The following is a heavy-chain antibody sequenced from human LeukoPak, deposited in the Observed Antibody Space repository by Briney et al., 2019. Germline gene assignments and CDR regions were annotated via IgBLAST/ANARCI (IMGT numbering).Heavy chain of an antibody. V-gene: IGHV4-39*01. Sequence: SETLSLTCTVSGGSISSSSYYWGWIRQPPGTGLEWIGSIYYSGSTYYNPSLKSRVTISVDTSKNQFSLKLSSVTAADTAVYYCARGHYDFWSGYYKWFDPWGQGTLVTVSS. CDR3: ARGHYDFWSGYYKWFDP. CDR2: IYYSGST. J-gene: IGHJ5*02. D-gene: IGHD3-3*01. CDR1: GGSISSSSYY.